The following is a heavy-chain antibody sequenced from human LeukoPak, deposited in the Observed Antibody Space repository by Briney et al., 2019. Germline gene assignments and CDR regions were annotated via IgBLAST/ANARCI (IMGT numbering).Heavy chain of an antibody. J-gene: IGHJ4*02. CDR1: GFTFSSYA. D-gene: IGHD6-6*01. Sequence: GGSLRLSCAASGFTFSSYAMHWVRQAPGKGLEWVAVISYDGSNKYYADSVKGRFTISRDNSKNTLYLQMNSLRAEDTAVYYCARESYSSSQFDYWGQGTLVTVSS. V-gene: IGHV3-30-3*01. CDR2: ISYDGSNK. CDR3: ARESYSSSQFDY.